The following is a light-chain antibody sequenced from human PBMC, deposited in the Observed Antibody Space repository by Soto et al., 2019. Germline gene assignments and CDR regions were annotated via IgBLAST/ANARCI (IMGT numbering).Light chain of an antibody. J-gene: IGKJ4*01. CDR2: GS. Sequence: DILMTQSPATLSVSPGERATISCRASQSIGTNLAWYRQRPGQAPRLLIYGSTRATDIPARFRGSGSGTDFTLTITSLQSEDFELYFCQPFTDWPLTFGGGTRVEI. V-gene: IGKV3-15*01. CDR3: QPFTDWPLT. CDR1: QSIGTN.